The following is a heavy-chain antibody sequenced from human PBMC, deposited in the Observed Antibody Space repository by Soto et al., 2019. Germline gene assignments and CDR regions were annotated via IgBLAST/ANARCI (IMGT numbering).Heavy chain of an antibody. CDR2: ISHNEKKI. J-gene: IGHJ5*02. Sequence: QVQLGESGGDVVHPGGSLRLSCVASGVTFSAFGWHWARQAPGKGLEWVAVISHNEKKIEYADSVKGRFTISRDISKNTVYLQMSSLRADDSAIYYCAKDLMDRGDGHPYNGLDTWGQGTVVTVSS. D-gene: IGHD3-10*01. CDR3: AKDLMDRGDGHPYNGLDT. CDR1: GVTFSAFG. V-gene: IGHV3-30*18.